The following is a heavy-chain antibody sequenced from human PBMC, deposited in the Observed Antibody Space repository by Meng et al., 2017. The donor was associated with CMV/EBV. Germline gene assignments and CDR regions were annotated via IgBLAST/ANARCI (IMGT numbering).Heavy chain of an antibody. J-gene: IGHJ5*02. CDR2: IYYSGST. Sequence: LSDSGPGLVMLSEPLSITCTVSGGSISSSSYDCGWIRQPPGKGLEWIGSIYYSGSTNYKPSLKSRVTISVDTSKNQFSLKLSSVTAADTAVYYCARGGNWFDPWGQGTLVTVSS. V-gene: IGHV4-39*07. CDR1: GGSISSSSYD. CDR3: ARGGNWFDP.